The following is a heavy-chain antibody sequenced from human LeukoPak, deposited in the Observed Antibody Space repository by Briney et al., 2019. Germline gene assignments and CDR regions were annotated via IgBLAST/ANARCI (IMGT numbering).Heavy chain of an antibody. V-gene: IGHV3-7*01. CDR1: GFTFSSYW. CDR2: IKQDGSEK. J-gene: IGHJ6*03. Sequence: PGGSLRLSCAASGFTFSSYWMSWVRQAPGKGLEWVANIKQDGSEKYYVDSVKGRFTISRDNAKNSLYLQMYSLRAEDTAVYYCARGNGHDTYYYYYYYMDVWGKGTTVTVSS. D-gene: IGHD5-12*01. CDR3: ARGNGHDTYYYYYYYMDV.